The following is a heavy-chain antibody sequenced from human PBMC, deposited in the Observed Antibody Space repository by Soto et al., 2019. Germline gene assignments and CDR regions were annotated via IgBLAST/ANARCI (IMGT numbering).Heavy chain of an antibody. CDR1: GGSISSGDYY. CDR2: IYSSGTT. CDR3: ATSFGYNSGGYRFDH. J-gene: IGHJ4*02. Sequence: PSETLSLTCTVSGGSISSGDYYWSWIRQPPGKGLEWIGYIYSSGTTYYNPSLKSRVTISVDTSKNQFSLKLTSVTAADTAVYCCATSFGYNSGGYRFDHWGQGTLVTVSS. D-gene: IGHD6-19*01. V-gene: IGHV4-30-4*08.